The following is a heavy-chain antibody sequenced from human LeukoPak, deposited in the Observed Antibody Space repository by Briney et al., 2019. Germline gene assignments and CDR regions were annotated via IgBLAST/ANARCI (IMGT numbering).Heavy chain of an antibody. Sequence: SETLSLTWAVYGGSFSGYYWSWIRQPPGKGLEWIGEINHSGSTNYNPSLKSRVTISVDTSKNQFSLKLSSVTAADTAVYYCARGPSGSYYLRSGIYYFDYWGQGTLVTVSS. V-gene: IGHV4-34*01. J-gene: IGHJ4*02. D-gene: IGHD1-26*01. CDR2: INHSGST. CDR1: GGSFSGYY. CDR3: ARGPSGSYYLRSGIYYFDY.